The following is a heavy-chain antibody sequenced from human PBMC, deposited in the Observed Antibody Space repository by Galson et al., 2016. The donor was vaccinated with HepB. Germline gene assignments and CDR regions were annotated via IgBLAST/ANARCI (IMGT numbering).Heavy chain of an antibody. CDR3: MRGAYGASPYF. J-gene: IGHJ4*02. Sequence: DSVKGRFTISRDNFNNTLFLQMNSLKVEDTAIYYCMRGAYGASPYFWGQGSLVTVSS. V-gene: IGHV3-7*01. D-gene: IGHD3-10*01.